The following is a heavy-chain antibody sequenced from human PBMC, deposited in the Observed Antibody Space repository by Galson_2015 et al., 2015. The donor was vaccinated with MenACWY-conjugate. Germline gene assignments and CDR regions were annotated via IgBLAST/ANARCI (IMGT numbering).Heavy chain of an antibody. CDR1: GFTFRQYA. CDR3: AKDVYMDV. J-gene: IGHJ6*03. V-gene: IGHV3-23*01. Sequence: SLRLSCAVSGFTFRQYAMSWARQAPGTGLEWVAIISDSGASTHYIDSVKGRFTISRDNSKNTLYLQMSRLRAEDTALYYCAKDVYMDVWGKGTTVSVS. CDR2: ISDSGAST.